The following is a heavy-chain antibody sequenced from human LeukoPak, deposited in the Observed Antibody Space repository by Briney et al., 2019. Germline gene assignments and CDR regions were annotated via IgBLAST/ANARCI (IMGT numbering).Heavy chain of an antibody. V-gene: IGHV4-30-2*01. CDR1: GDSISSGTYS. D-gene: IGHD2-2*02. J-gene: IGHJ4*02. CDR2: ISHSGST. CDR3: ARGLIVPSTIFDY. Sequence: SLTLSLTCAVSGDSISSGTYSWTWIRQPPGKGLEWIGFISHSGSTYYNPSLKGRVTMSVDRSENQFSLKLSSVTAADTAVYYCARGLIVPSTIFDYWGQGALVTVSS.